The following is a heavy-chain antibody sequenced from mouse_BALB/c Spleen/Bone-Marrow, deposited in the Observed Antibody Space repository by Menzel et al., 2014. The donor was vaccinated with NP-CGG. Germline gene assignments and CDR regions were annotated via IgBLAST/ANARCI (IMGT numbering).Heavy chain of an antibody. CDR2: IYPGTGST. CDR1: GYIFTSYW. D-gene: IGHD2-2*01. V-gene: IGHV1-76*01. Sequence: QVHVKQSGAELVRPGASVKLSRKPSGYIFTSYWIHWVKQRSGQGLEWIARIYPGTGSTYYNEKFKGKATLTADKSSSTAYMQLSSLKSEDSAVYFCARGNYGYDDGAWFAYWGQGTLVTVSA. CDR3: ARGNYGYDDGAWFAY. J-gene: IGHJ3*01.